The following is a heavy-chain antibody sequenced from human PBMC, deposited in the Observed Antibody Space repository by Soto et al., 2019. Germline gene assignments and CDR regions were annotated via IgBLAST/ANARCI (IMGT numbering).Heavy chain of an antibody. J-gene: IGHJ5*02. Sequence: GSLRLSCAASGFTFTSYSKNWVRQAPGQGLEWVSYITSKSTTIKYADSVKGRFTVSRDNAKNSLYLQLNSLRDEDTAVYYCAREMGACSDSSCYPGPYDSWGQGTLVTVSA. CDR2: ITSKSTTI. CDR3: AREMGACSDSSCYPGPYDS. CDR1: GFTFTSYS. D-gene: IGHD3-16*01. V-gene: IGHV3-48*02.